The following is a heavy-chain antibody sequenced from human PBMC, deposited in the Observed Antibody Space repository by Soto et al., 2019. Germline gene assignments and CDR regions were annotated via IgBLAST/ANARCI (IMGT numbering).Heavy chain of an antibody. J-gene: IGHJ4*02. D-gene: IGHD2-21*01. CDR2: IIPIFGTA. V-gene: IGHV1-69*13. Sequence: AASVKVSCKASGGTFSSYAISWVRQAPGQGLEWMGGIIPIFGTANYAQKFQGRVTITADESTSTSYMELSSLRSQDPAVYYCASVWSLAPPSPLDYWGQGTLVTVSS. CDR3: ASVWSLAPPSPLDY. CDR1: GGTFSSYA.